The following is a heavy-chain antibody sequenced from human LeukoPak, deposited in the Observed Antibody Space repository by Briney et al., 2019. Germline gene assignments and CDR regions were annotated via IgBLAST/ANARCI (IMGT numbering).Heavy chain of an antibody. D-gene: IGHD1-1*01. J-gene: IGHJ6*02. CDR1: GFTFSSYA. Sequence: GGSLRLSCAASGFTFSSYAMSWVRQAPGKGLEWVSLISGSGDSTYYADSVKGRFTVSRDNSKNTLYLQMNSLRAEDTAVYYCAKDQYMRAYYYYGMDVWGQGTTVTVSS. CDR3: AKDQYMRAYYYYGMDV. V-gene: IGHV3-23*01. CDR2: ISGSGDST.